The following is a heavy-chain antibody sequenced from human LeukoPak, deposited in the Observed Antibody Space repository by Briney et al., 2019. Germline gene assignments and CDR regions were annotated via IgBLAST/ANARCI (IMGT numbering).Heavy chain of an antibody. CDR3: ARVRWELQPYFDY. J-gene: IGHJ4*02. D-gene: IGHD2-15*01. CDR1: GYTFTSHY. V-gene: IGHV1-46*01. CDR2: INPSGGST. Sequence: ASVKVSCKASGYTFTSHYMHWVRRAPGQGLEWMGIINPSGGSTSYAQKFRGRGTMTRDTSTSTVYMQLSSLRSEDTAVYYCARVRWELQPYFDYWGQGTLVSVSS.